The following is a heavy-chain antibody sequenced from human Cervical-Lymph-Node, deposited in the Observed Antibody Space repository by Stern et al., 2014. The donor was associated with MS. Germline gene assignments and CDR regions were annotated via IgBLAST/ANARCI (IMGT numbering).Heavy chain of an antibody. V-gene: IGHV4-31*02. CDR2: IPYSGSP. CDR1: GDSISSGNYY. CDR3: ARDREGGRSPSCYRAGGVCHDVFHI. Sequence: QLQLQESGPGLVKPSPTLSLTCSVSGDSISSGNYYWTWIRQHPAKGLEWIGHIPYSGSPSANPSLKSRLTMSVDTSQNHFSLNLSSVTSADTAVYYCARDREGGRSPSCYRAGGVCHDVFHIWGQGTMVTVSS. D-gene: IGHD2-8*02. J-gene: IGHJ3*02.